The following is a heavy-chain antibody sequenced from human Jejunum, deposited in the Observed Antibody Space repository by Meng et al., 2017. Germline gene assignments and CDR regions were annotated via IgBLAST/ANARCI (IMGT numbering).Heavy chain of an antibody. CDR3: AKNNWFDP. CDR1: GGSFSSYY. CDR2: ISHSGDT. Sequence: VQLQQWGEGLLKHSATLSLTCVVSGGSFSSYYWSWIRQPPGKGLEWIGEISHSGDTKYNPSLMSRVTISADTSKNQFSLKLTSVTAADTAVYYCAKNNWFDPWGQGTLVTVSS. V-gene: IGHV4-34*01. J-gene: IGHJ5*02.